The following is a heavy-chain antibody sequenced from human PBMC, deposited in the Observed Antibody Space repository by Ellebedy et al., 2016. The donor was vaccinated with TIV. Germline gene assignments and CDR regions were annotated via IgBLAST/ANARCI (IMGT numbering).Heavy chain of an antibody. CDR2: INSNSGGT. CDR3: ARTVVPGGMSYYEMDV. D-gene: IGHD2-2*01. Sequence: AASVKVSCKASGYIFIDHHIHWVRQAPGQGLEWMGWINSNSGGTRYGQKVQGRVTITRNTFISTVYMELGSLRFDDTAVYYCARTVVPGGMSYYEMDVWGQGTTVTVSS. CDR1: GYIFIDHH. J-gene: IGHJ6*02. V-gene: IGHV1-2*02.